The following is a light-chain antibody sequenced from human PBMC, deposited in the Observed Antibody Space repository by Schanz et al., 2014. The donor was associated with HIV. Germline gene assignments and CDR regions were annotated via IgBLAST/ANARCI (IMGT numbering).Light chain of an antibody. CDR2: GAS. Sequence: EIVLTQSPGSLSLSPGERATLSCRARQSVSSNYLAWNQQKPGQAPRLLIYGASSRATGIPDRFSGSGSGTDFTLTISRLEPEDFAVYYCQQCSNSPLTFGGGTKVEIK. V-gene: IGKV3-20*01. J-gene: IGKJ4*01. CDR1: QSVSSNY. CDR3: QQCSNSPLT.